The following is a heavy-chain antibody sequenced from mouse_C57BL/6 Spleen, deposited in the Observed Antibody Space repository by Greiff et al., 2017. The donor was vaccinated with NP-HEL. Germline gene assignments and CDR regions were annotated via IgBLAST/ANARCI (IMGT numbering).Heavy chain of an antibody. D-gene: IGHD2-3*01. CDR1: GYTFTSYW. CDR3: ARGYDGYYWYFDV. J-gene: IGHJ1*03. CDR2: IYPGSGST. Sequence: VQLQQPGAELVKPGASVKMSCKASGYTFTSYWITWVKQRPGQGLEWIGDIYPGSGSTNYNEKFKGKATLTVDTSSSTAYMQLSSLTSEDSAVYYCARGYDGYYWYFDVWGTGTTVTVSS. V-gene: IGHV1-55*01.